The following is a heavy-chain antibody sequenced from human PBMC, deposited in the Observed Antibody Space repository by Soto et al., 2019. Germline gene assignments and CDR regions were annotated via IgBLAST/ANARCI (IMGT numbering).Heavy chain of an antibody. J-gene: IGHJ4*02. CDR3: AKEVSLGSTVDLGY. Sequence: LRLSCAASGFTFSIFAMSWVRQSPGKGLEWVSTISGSGGSTYYADAVKGRFTISRDNSMGTLYLQMKSLRVEDTAIYYCAKEVSLGSTVDLGYWGQGXLVTVYS. CDR1: GFTFSIFA. D-gene: IGHD7-27*01. CDR2: ISGSGGST. V-gene: IGHV3-23*01.